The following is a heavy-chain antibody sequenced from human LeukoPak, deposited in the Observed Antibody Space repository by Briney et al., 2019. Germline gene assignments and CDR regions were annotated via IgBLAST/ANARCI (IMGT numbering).Heavy chain of an antibody. CDR3: AKDPAAAGFSGDY. CDR2: ISANGATA. Sequence: PGESLRLSCAASGFTFNNYAMKWVRQAPGKGLEWVSGISANGATAYYADSVKGRFTISRDNSKNTLYLQMNSLRAEDTAVYYCAKDPAAAGFSGDYWGQGTLVTVSS. V-gene: IGHV3-23*01. J-gene: IGHJ4*02. D-gene: IGHD6-13*01. CDR1: GFTFNNYA.